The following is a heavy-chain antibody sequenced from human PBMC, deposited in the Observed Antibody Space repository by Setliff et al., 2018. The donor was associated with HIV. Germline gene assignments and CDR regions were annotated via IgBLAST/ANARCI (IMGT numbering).Heavy chain of an antibody. Sequence: PGGSLRLSCAGSGFTFSSYAMHWVHQAPGKGLEWVSFISPSGTYIHYADSLKGRFTIARDNAKNSLYLQMNGLRAEDTAVYYCARDPPWNYDSSGYPYYFDYWGQGTLVTVSS. CDR3: ARDPPWNYDSSGYPYYFDY. V-gene: IGHV3-21*01. CDR2: ISPSGTYI. D-gene: IGHD3-22*01. J-gene: IGHJ4*02. CDR1: GFTFSSYA.